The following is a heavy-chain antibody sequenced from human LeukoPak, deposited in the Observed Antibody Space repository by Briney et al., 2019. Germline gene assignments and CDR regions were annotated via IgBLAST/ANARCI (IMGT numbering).Heavy chain of an antibody. CDR1: GFTFSSYA. V-gene: IGHV3-23*01. Sequence: SGGSLRLSCAASGFTFSSYAMSWVRQTPGKGLEWVSAISGSGGSTYYADSVKGRFTISRDNSKNTLYLQMNSLRAEDTAVYYCARWGDTVDDVMYAFDMWGQGTMVTVSS. J-gene: IGHJ3*02. D-gene: IGHD2-21*01. CDR3: ARWGDTVDDVMYAFDM. CDR2: ISGSGGST.